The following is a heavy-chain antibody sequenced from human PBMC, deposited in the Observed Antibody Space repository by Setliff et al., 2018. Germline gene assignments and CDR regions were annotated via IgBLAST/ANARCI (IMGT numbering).Heavy chain of an antibody. Sequence: GESLKISCAASTFISTTYTMIWVRQAPGKGPEWLASINPDGSEKYYVDSVKGRFTISRDNARNSLSLQMNSLRTEDTAVYYCFGAGTCSYWGQGTLVTVSS. CDR2: INPDGSEK. D-gene: IGHD3-10*01. CDR3: FGAGTCSY. J-gene: IGHJ4*02. CDR1: TFISTTYT. V-gene: IGHV3-7*01.